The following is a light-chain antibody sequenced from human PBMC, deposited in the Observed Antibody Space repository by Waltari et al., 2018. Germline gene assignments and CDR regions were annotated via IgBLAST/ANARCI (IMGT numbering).Light chain of an antibody. CDR2: KDY. J-gene: IGLJ3*02. CDR3: ATWDDSLNGWV. Sequence: QSVLTQPPSASGAPGQEVRISCSVGRTPITNYVFCYQHFPGTAPKLIVYKDYERPSGVPDRFSASKSGTSASLAISGLRSDDEADYYCATWDDSLNGWVFGGGTKLTVL. V-gene: IGLV1-47*01. CDR1: RTPITNY.